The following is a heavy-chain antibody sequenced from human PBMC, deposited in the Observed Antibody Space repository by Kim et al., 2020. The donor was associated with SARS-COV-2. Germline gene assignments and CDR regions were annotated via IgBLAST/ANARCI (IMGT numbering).Heavy chain of an antibody. CDR3: ARITHTYDFWSGYGRAPNWFDP. J-gene: IGHJ5*02. Sequence: SETLSLTCTVSGGSISSSSYYWGWIRQPPGKGLEWIGSIYYSGSTYYNPSLKSRVTISVDTSKNQFSLKLSSVTAADTAVYYCARITHTYDFWSGYGRAPNWFDPWGQGTLVTVSS. CDR2: IYYSGST. V-gene: IGHV4-39*01. D-gene: IGHD3-3*01. CDR1: GGSISSSSYY.